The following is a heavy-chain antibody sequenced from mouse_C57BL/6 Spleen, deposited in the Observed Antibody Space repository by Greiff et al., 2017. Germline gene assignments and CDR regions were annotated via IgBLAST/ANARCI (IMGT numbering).Heavy chain of an antibody. CDR3: ARGDYGRSYYFDY. J-gene: IGHJ2*01. D-gene: IGHD1-1*01. Sequence: QVQLKQSGPELVKPGASVKISCKASGYAFSSSWMNWVKQRPGKGLEWIGRIYPGDGDTNYNGKFKGKATLTADKSSSTAYMQLSSLTSEDSAVYFCARGDYGRSYYFDYWGQGTTLTVSS. V-gene: IGHV1-82*01. CDR2: IYPGDGDT. CDR1: GYAFSSSW.